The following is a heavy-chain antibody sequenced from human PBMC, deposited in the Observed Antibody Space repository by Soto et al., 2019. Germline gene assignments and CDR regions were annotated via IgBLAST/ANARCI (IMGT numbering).Heavy chain of an antibody. V-gene: IGHV4-59*01. D-gene: IGHD2-15*01. CDR3: ARERRSGGSCYDY. CDR1: GGSISSYY. CDR2: IYYSGST. J-gene: IGHJ4*02. Sequence: SETLSLTCTVSGGSISSYYWSWIRQPPGKGLEWIGYIYYSGSTNYNPSLKSRVTISVDTSKNQFSLKLSSVTAADTAVYYCARERRSGGSCYDYWGQGTLVTVSS.